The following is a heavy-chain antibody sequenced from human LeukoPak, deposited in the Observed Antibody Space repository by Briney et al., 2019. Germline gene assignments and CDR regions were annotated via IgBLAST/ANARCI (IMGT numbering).Heavy chain of an antibody. Sequence: GRSLRLSCAASGFTFDDYAMHWVRQAPGKGLEWVSGISWNSGRIGYADSVKGRFTISRDNAKNSLYLQMNSLRAEDTAVYYCAKGPILDPEDFFDYWGQGTLVTVSS. CDR2: ISWNSGRI. D-gene: IGHD3-3*01. V-gene: IGHV3-9*01. J-gene: IGHJ4*02. CDR1: GFTFDDYA. CDR3: AKGPILDPEDFFDY.